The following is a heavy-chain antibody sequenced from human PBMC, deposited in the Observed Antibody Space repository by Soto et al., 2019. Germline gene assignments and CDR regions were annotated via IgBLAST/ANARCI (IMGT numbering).Heavy chain of an antibody. CDR3: VRGKDQYTTPTYSYYDK. V-gene: IGHV3-74*01. CDR1: GFTCSRYW. D-gene: IGHD4-4*01. J-gene: IGHJ4*02. CDR2: INSDGSMT. Sequence: PGGSLRLSCAASGFTCSRYWMHWVRQAPGEGLMWVSRINSDGSMTSYADSVKGRFTISRDNAKNTVYLHMNSLRAEDTARYYCVRGKDQYTTPTYSYYDKWGQGTLVTVSS.